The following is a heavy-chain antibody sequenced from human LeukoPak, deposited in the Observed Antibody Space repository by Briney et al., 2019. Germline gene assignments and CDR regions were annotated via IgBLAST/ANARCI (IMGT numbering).Heavy chain of an antibody. J-gene: IGHJ4*02. CDR2: IYDSGTT. Sequence: SETLSLTCTVSGGSISSYYWSWIRQPPGKGLEWIGYIYDSGTTNYIPSLKSRVTMSADTSKNQFSLKLSSVTAADTAVYYCARGDLYCSSTSCYPPLDYWGQGTLVTVSS. D-gene: IGHD2-2*01. V-gene: IGHV4-59*01. CDR1: GGSISSYY. CDR3: ARGDLYCSSTSCYPPLDY.